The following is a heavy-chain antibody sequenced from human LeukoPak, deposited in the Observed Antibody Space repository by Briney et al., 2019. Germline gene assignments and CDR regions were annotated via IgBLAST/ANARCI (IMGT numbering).Heavy chain of an antibody. CDR3: AKGSYYDSSGSFYFDY. J-gene: IGHJ4*02. D-gene: IGHD3-22*01. CDR1: GFTFSNYA. V-gene: IGHV3-64*04. Sequence: GSLRLSCSASGFTFSNYAMHWVRQAPGKGLEYVSSVGSNGGDTSYADSVKGRFTISRDNSKNTLYVQVNSLGTEDTAAYYCAKGSYYDSSGSFYFDYWGQGTLVTVSS. CDR2: VGSNGGDT.